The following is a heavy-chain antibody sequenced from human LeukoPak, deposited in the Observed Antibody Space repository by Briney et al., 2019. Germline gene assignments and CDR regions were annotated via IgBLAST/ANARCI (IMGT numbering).Heavy chain of an antibody. CDR2: IRQDGSQK. V-gene: IGHV3-7*01. Sequence: GGSLRLSCAASGFTFSSFGMSWVRQAPGKGLEWVATIRQDGSQKYYVDSVKGRFTISRDNAKNSLYLQMNSLRAEDTAVYYCARESGSVTSEVDFDYWGQGTLVTVSS. CDR1: GFTFSSFG. J-gene: IGHJ4*02. D-gene: IGHD4-17*01. CDR3: ARESGSVTSEVDFDY.